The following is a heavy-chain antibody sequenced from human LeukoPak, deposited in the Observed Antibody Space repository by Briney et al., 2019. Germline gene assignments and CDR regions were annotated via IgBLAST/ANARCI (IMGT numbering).Heavy chain of an antibody. Sequence: GGSLRLSCAASGFTYSSYEMNWVRQAPGKGLEWVSYISSSGSTIYYADSVKGRFTISRDNAKNSLYLQMNSLRAEDTAVYYCAREMVREFDYWGQGTLVTVSS. CDR3: AREMVREFDY. CDR2: ISSSGSTI. CDR1: GFTYSSYE. D-gene: IGHD3-10*01. J-gene: IGHJ4*02. V-gene: IGHV3-48*03.